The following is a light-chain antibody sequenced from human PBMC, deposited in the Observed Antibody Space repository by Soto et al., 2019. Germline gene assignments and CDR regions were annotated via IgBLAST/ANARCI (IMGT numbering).Light chain of an antibody. V-gene: IGKV3-20*01. CDR3: QQYGSSPYA. CDR2: DAS. CDR1: LSVSDNY. J-gene: IGKJ2*01. Sequence: IVLTQSPGTLSLSPGERATLSCRASLSVSDNYLAWYQHKPGQAPRLLIYDASTRATAIPDRFSGSGSGTDFTLTVTSLEPEDFAVYYCQQYGSSPYAFGQGTKLEIK.